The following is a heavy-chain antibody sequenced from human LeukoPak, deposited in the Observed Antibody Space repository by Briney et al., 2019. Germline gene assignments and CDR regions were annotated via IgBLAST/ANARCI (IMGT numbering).Heavy chain of an antibody. CDR1: GGTFSSYA. CDR3: ARGVVPAASRYFDL. V-gene: IGHV1-69*13. Sequence: SVKVSCKASGGTFSSYAISWVRQAPGQGLEWMGGIIPIFGTANYAQKFQGRVTITADESTSTAYMELSSLRSEDTAVYYCARGVVPAASRYFDLWGRGTLVTVSS. D-gene: IGHD2-2*01. CDR2: IIPIFGTA. J-gene: IGHJ2*01.